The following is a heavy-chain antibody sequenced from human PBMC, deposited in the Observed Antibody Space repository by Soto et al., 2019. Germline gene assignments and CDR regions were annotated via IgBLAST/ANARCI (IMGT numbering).Heavy chain of an antibody. J-gene: IGHJ3*02. V-gene: IGHV3-23*01. Sequence: EVQLLESGGGLVQPGESLRLSCAFSGFIFGNYMMTWVRQAPGKGLEWVSTIRDGGESTYYADSVKGRFTISRDNSKNTLYLQRDSLGVEDPAVYYCAPHVLCSGGRCHYDAFDIRGQGTMVTVS. CDR1: GFIFGNYM. CDR2: IRDGGEST. D-gene: IGHD2-15*01. CDR3: APHVLCSGGRCHYDAFDI.